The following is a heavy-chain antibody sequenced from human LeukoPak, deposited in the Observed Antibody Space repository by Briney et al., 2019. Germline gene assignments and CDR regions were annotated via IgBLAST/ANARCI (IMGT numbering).Heavy chain of an antibody. CDR2: INGDGTST. CDR3: ARDSHGYPLDY. J-gene: IGHJ4*02. D-gene: IGHD5-18*01. V-gene: IGHV3-74*01. CDR1: GFTFSSYW. Sequence: GRSLRLSCAASGFTFSSYWMHWVRQAPGKGLVRVSRINGDGTSTTYADSVKGRFTIFRDNAKNTLSLQMNSLRAEDTAVYYCARDSHGYPLDYWGQGTLVTVSS.